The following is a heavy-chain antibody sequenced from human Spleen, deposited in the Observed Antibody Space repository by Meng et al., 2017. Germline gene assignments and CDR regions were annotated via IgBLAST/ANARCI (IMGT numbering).Heavy chain of an antibody. D-gene: IGHD1-14*01. CDR3: ARNLVGSSLDY. J-gene: IGHJ4*02. V-gene: IGHV4-34*01. Sequence: QVQLPQWGAGLLKPSETLSLTCAVYGGSFSGYYWSWIRQPPGKGLEWIGEINHSGSTNYNPSLKSRVTISVDTSKNQFSLKLSSVIAADTAVYFCARNLVGSSLDYWGQGTLVTVSS. CDR2: INHSGST. CDR1: GGSFSGYY.